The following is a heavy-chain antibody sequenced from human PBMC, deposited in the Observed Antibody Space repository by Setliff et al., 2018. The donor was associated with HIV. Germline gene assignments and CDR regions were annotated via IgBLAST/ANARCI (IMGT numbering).Heavy chain of an antibody. D-gene: IGHD1-26*01. CDR1: GGTFSSYA. V-gene: IGHV1-69*01. CDR2: IIPIFGTA. CDR3: ARAHSGSYYYYYYMDV. J-gene: IGHJ6*03. Sequence: PGESLKVSCKASGGTFSSYAISWVRQAPGQGLEWMGGIIPIFGTANYAQKFQGRVTITADESTSTAFMELSSLRSEDTAVYYCARAHSGSYYYYYYMDVWGKGTTVTVSS.